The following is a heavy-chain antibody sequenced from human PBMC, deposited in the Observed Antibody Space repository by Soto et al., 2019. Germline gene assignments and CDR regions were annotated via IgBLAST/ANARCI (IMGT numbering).Heavy chain of an antibody. V-gene: IGHV3-30*18. Sequence: GGSLRLSCAASGFTFSSYGMHWVRQAPGKGLEWVAVISYDGSNKYYADSVKGRFTISRDNSKNTLYLQMNSLRAEDTAVYYCAKTGRIMVYGYYYMDVWGKGTTVTVSS. CDR1: GFTFSSYG. D-gene: IGHD2-8*01. J-gene: IGHJ6*03. CDR3: AKTGRIMVYGYYYMDV. CDR2: ISYDGSNK.